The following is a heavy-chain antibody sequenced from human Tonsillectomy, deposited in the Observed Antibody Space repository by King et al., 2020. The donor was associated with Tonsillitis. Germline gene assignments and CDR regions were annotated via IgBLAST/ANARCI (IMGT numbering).Heavy chain of an antibody. CDR3: AKSAVAGTYYYYYGVDV. V-gene: IGHV7-4-1*02. Sequence: QLVQSGSELKKPGASVKVSCKTSGYTFTSYAMNWVRQAPGQGLEWMGWINTNTGNPTYVQGFTGRFVFSLDTSVSTAYLQISSLKAADTAVYFCAKSAVAGTYYYYYGVDVWGQGTTVTVSS. CDR2: INTNTGNP. CDR1: GYTFTSYA. D-gene: IGHD6-19*01. J-gene: IGHJ6*02.